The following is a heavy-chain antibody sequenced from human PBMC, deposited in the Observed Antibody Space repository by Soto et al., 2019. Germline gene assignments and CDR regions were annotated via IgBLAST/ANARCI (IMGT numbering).Heavy chain of an antibody. V-gene: IGHV3-30-3*01. CDR2: IPSDGSAP. CDR3: ARAVAGQVRSAWTWLDY. D-gene: IGHD1-1*01. Sequence: QVQLVESGGGVVQPGRSLRLSCEASGFTFRDYAMHWVRQAPGKGLEWVAAIPSDGSAPHYADSVKGRFSISRDNSKNTLSLQMNSLRPEDAALYYCARAVAGQVRSAWTWLDYWGQGTLVTVSS. CDR1: GFTFRDYA. J-gene: IGHJ4*02.